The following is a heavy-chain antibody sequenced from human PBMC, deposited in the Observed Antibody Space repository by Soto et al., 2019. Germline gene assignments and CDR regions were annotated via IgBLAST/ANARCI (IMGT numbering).Heavy chain of an antibody. CDR2: INHSGST. Sequence: SETLSLTCAVYGGSFSGYYWSWIRQPPGKGLEWIGEINHSGSTNYNPSLKSRVTISVDTSKNQFSLKLSSVTAADTAVYYCARFPTRDGRFGMDVWGQGTTVTVSS. CDR1: GGSFSGYY. J-gene: IGHJ6*02. CDR3: ARFPTRDGRFGMDV. V-gene: IGHV4-34*01. D-gene: IGHD3-3*01.